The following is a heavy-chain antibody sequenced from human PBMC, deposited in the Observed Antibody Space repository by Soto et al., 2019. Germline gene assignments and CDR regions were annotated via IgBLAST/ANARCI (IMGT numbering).Heavy chain of an antibody. CDR3: ARDGGYSGSCGQPGMDV. J-gene: IGHJ6*02. D-gene: IGHD1-26*01. CDR2: ISYDGSNK. Sequence: QVQLVESGGGVVQPGRSLRLSCAASGFTFSSYAMHWVRQAPGKGLEWVAVISYDGSNKYYADSVKGRFTISRDNSKNTLYLQMNSLRAEDTAVYYCARDGGYSGSCGQPGMDVWGQGTTVTVSS. V-gene: IGHV3-30-3*01. CDR1: GFTFSSYA.